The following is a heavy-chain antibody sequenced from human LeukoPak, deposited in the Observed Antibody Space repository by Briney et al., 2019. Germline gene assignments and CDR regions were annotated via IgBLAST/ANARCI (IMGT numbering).Heavy chain of an antibody. CDR1: GGSISSGGYS. D-gene: IGHD1-26*01. J-gene: IGHJ6*03. Sequence: SETLSLTCAVSGGSISSGGYSWSWIRQPPGKGLEWIGRIYTSGSTNYNPSLKSRVTISVDTSKNQFSLKLSSVTAADTAVYYCARETSPEEQLIYYYYMDVWGKGTTVTVSS. CDR2: IYTSGST. CDR3: ARETSPEEQLIYYYYMDV. V-gene: IGHV4-61*02.